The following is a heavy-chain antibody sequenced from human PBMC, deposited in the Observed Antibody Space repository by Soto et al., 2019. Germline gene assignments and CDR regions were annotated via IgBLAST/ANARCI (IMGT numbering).Heavy chain of an antibody. J-gene: IGHJ6*03. Sequence: QDQLVQSGVEVKKPGASVKVSCKASGYSFTNYGITWVRQAPGQGFEWMGWISAYNGNTNYGQKFQGRVTMTTDASTSTAYLELRSLRSDDTAVYYCARDRGVAPPVAGNTHYYYYMDVWGIGTTVTVSS. CDR3: ARDRGVAPPVAGNTHYYYYMDV. CDR2: ISAYNGNT. CDR1: GYSFTNYG. D-gene: IGHD6-19*01. V-gene: IGHV1-18*01.